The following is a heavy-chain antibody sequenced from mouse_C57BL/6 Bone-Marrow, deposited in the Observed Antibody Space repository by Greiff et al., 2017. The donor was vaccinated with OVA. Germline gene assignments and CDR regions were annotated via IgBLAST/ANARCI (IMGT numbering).Heavy chain of an antibody. J-gene: IGHJ2*01. V-gene: IGHV5-12*01. D-gene: IGHD1-1*01. CDR2: ISNGGGST. Sequence: EVKLMESGGGLVQPGGSLKLSCAASGFTFSDYYMYWVRQTPEKRLEWVAYISNGGGSTYYPDTVKGRFTISRDNAKNTLYLQMSRLKSEDTAMYYCARRGVVAHYFDYWGQGTTLTVSS. CDR1: GFTFSDYY. CDR3: ARRGVVAHYFDY.